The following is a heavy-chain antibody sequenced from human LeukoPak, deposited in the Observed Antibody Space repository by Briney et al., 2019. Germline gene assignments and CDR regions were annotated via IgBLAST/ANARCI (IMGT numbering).Heavy chain of an antibody. J-gene: IGHJ4*02. Sequence: ASVKVSCKASGYTFTSYYMHWVRQAPGQGLEWMGIINPSGGSTSYTQKFQGRVTMTRDMSTSTVYMELSSLRFEDTAVYYCAREGAVAEGHFDYWGQGTLVTVSS. D-gene: IGHD6-19*01. CDR2: INPSGGST. V-gene: IGHV1-46*01. CDR3: AREGAVAEGHFDY. CDR1: GYTFTSYY.